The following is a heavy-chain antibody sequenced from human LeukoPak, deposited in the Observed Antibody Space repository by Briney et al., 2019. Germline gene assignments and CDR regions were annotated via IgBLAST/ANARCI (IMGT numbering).Heavy chain of an antibody. V-gene: IGHV3-48*03. D-gene: IGHD3-3*01. CDR2: ISGSGGTI. Sequence: HPGGSVRLSCAASGLTLRNYEANWVRQAPGKGLEWVSYISGSGGTIYYADSAKGRFPITRDNAKNSLYLQMKHLETWDTALVYRARFGVLICSTDVWGEPTTLTVSS. CDR3: ARFGVLICSTDV. J-gene: IGHJ6*01. CDR1: GLTLRNYE.